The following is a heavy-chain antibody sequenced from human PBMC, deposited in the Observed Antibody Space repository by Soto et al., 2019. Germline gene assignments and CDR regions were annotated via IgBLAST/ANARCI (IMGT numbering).Heavy chain of an antibody. CDR1: GYTFTSYG. V-gene: IGHV1-18*01. D-gene: IGHD1-7*01. J-gene: IGHJ6*02. CDR2: ISAYNGNT. Sequence: ASVKVSCKASGYTFTSYGISWVRQAPGQGLEWMGWISAYNGNTNYAQKLQGRVTMTTDTSTSTAYMELRSLRSDDTAVYYCAREVYNWNYGYYYYYYGMDVWGQGTTVTVSS. CDR3: AREVYNWNYGYYYYYYGMDV.